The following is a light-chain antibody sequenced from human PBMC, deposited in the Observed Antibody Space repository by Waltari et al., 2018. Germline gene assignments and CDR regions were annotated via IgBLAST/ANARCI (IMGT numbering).Light chain of an antibody. J-gene: IGKJ2*03. V-gene: IGKV1-9*01. CDR1: QGISAY. CDR3: QQLNSYPRS. Sequence: DIQLTQSPSFLSASVGDRVTITCRASQGISAYLAWYQQKPGKAPNLLIYTASTWQRGGPSRFSGSGAGTEFTLTISSLQPEDFATYYCQQLNSYPRSFGQGTKLEIK. CDR2: TAS.